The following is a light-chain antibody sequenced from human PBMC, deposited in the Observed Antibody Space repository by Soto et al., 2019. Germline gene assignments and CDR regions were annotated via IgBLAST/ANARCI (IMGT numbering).Light chain of an antibody. CDR3: MQALQTPLT. Sequence: EIVMTQSPLSLPVTPGEPASISCRSSQSLLHSNGYNYLDWYLXKQGQSPQVXIYLGSNRASGVPDRFSGSGSGTDFTLTISRVEAEDGAVYYCMQALQTPLTFGEGTKVDIK. CDR2: LGS. V-gene: IGKV2-28*01. CDR1: QSLLHSNGYNY. J-gene: IGKJ4*01.